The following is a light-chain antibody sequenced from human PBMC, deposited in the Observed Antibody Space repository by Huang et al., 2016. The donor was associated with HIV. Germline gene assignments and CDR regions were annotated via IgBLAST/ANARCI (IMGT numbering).Light chain of an antibody. V-gene: IGKV1-39*01. Sequence: DIQMTQSPSSLSASVGDTVTITCRASQSIGNKVQWYQQKPGKAPNLLIYKASNLQSGVPSRFSGSGYGTDFTLTIRGLQPEEFAVYYCQQSYSSWLTFGEGTKVEI. CDR3: QQSYSSWLT. CDR2: KAS. J-gene: IGKJ1*01. CDR1: QSIGNK.